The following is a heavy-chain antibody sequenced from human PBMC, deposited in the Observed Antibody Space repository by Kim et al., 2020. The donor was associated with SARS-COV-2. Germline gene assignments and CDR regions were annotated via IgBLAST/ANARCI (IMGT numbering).Heavy chain of an antibody. CDR2: IYSGGST. CDR1: GFTVSSNY. J-gene: IGHJ6*02. V-gene: IGHV3-53*01. Sequence: GGSLRLSCAASGFTVSSNYMSWVRQAPGKGLEWVSVIYSGGSTYYADSVKGRFTISRDNSKNTLYLQMNSLRAEDTAVYYCARDRERGYSGYESYYYYYGMDVWGQGTTVTVSS. CDR3: ARDRERGYSGYESYYYYYGMDV. D-gene: IGHD5-12*01.